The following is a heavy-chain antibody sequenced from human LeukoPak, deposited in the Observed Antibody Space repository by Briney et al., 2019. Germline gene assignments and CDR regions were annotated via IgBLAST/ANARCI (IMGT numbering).Heavy chain of an antibody. D-gene: IGHD3-10*01. J-gene: IGHJ4*02. CDR2: MNPNSGNT. CDR3: ARGPYGLLWFGELSRFDY. Sequence: GASVKVSCKASGYTFTSYDINWVRQATGQGLEWMGWMNPNSGNTGYAQKFQGRVTMTRNTSISTACMELSSLRSEDTAVYYCARGPYGLLWFGELSRFDYWGQGTLVTVSS. CDR1: GYTFTSYD. V-gene: IGHV1-8*01.